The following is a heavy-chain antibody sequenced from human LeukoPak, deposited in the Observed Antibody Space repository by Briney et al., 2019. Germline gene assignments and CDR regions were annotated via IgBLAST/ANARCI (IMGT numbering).Heavy chain of an antibody. CDR1: GFTFGDYA. D-gene: IGHD3-3*01. V-gene: IGHV3-49*04. J-gene: IGHJ4*02. CDR2: IRSKAYGGTT. Sequence: GGSLRLSCTASGFTFGDYAMSWVRQAPGKGLEWVGFIRSKAYGGTTEYAASVKGRFTISRDDSKSIAYLQMNSLKTEDTAVYYCTRDKRLHYDFWSGYYRPPPTFDYWGQGTLVTVSS. CDR3: TRDKRLHYDFWSGYYRPPPTFDY.